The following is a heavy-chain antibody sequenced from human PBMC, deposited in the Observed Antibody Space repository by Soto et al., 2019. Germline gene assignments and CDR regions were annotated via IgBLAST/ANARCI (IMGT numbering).Heavy chain of an antibody. CDR3: ANPITPPDYGDYYYFMDV. J-gene: IGHJ6*03. Sequence: HPGGSLRLSCAASGFTISSYAMHWVRQAPGKGLEWVAVISYDGSNKYYADSVKGRFTISRDNSKNTLYLQMNSLRAEDTAVYYCANPITPPDYGDYYYFMDVWGKGTTVTVSS. D-gene: IGHD4-17*01. V-gene: IGHV3-30-3*01. CDR1: GFTISSYA. CDR2: ISYDGSNK.